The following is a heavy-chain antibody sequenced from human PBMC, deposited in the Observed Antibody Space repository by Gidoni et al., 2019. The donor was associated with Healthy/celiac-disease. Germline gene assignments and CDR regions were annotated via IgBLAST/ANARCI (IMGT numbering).Heavy chain of an antibody. V-gene: IGHV3-23*01. CDR3: AKLRRGGLPTAFDY. CDR2: ISGSGGST. CDR1: GFTFSSYA. J-gene: IGHJ4*02. Sequence: EVQLLESGGGLVQPGGSLRLSCAASGFTFSSYAMGWVRQAPGQGVEWVSAISGSGGSTYYADSVKGRFTISRDNSKNTLYLKMNSLRAEDTAVYYCAKLRRGGLPTAFDYWGQGTLVTVSS. D-gene: IGHD2-15*01.